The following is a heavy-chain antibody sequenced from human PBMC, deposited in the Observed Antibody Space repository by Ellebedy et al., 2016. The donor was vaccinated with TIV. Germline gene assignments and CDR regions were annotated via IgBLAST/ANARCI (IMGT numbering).Heavy chain of an antibody. V-gene: IGHV3-30*02. D-gene: IGHD4-17*01. Sequence: PGGSLRLSCAASGFTFSSYGIHWVRRAPSKGLEWVAAIGYDGSKKSYADSVKGRITISRDNSKNTVDLQMNSLRAEDTAVYYCAKRAQISSHGLDIWGQGTMVTVSS. J-gene: IGHJ3*02. CDR3: AKRAQISSHGLDI. CDR2: IGYDGSKK. CDR1: GFTFSSYG.